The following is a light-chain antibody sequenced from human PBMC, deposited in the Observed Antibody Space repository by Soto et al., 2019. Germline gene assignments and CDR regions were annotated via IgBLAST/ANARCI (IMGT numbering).Light chain of an antibody. CDR3: GTWDSSLSVVV. CDR2: DND. CDR1: SSNIGSNF. J-gene: IGLJ2*01. V-gene: IGLV1-51*01. Sequence: QSVLTQPPSVSAAPGQTVTISCSGSSSNIGSNFVAWYQQLPGTAPKLLIYDNDKRPPGIPDRFSGSKSGTSATLGITALQTGDEADYYCGTWDSSLSVVVFGGVTKLTVL.